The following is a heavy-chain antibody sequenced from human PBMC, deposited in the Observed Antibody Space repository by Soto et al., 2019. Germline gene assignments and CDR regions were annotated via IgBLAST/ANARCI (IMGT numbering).Heavy chain of an antibody. D-gene: IGHD1-26*01. CDR3: ARQLERRVGAASH. V-gene: IGHV3-11*01. J-gene: IGHJ4*02. CDR1: GFFFTDYF. CDR2: ISPSGDVT. Sequence: PGGSLRLSCSTSGFFFTDYFMSWIRQAPGKGLEWVSSISPSGDVTHYADSVKGRFTISRDNTKNSLFLQMSSLRDDDTAVYYCARQLERRVGAASHWGQGTRVTVSS.